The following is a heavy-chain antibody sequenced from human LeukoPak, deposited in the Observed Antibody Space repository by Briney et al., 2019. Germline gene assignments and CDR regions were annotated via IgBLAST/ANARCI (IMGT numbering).Heavy chain of an antibody. Sequence: SETLSLTCVVPGYSISNDYFWGWIRQVPGKGLEWIGTISHSGNTYYKPSLKSRVTISLDTSKNQFSLKLSSVTAADTAVYYCVRDVGQLRSDYWGQGTLVTVSS. D-gene: IGHD2-2*01. CDR1: GYSISNDYF. J-gene: IGHJ4*02. CDR2: ISHSGNT. CDR3: VRDVGQLRSDY. V-gene: IGHV4-38-2*02.